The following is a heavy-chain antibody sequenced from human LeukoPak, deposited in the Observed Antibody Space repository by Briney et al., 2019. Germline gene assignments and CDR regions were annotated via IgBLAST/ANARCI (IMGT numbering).Heavy chain of an antibody. CDR1: GGSISSYY. Sequence: SETLSLTCTVSGGSISSYYWSWIRQPPGKGLEWIGYIYYSGSTNYNPSLKSRVTISVDTSKNQFSLKLSSVTAADTAVYYCAREVVITVANWFDPWGQGTLVNVSS. CDR2: IYYSGST. V-gene: IGHV4-59*01. J-gene: IGHJ5*02. CDR3: AREVVITVANWFDP. D-gene: IGHD3-22*01.